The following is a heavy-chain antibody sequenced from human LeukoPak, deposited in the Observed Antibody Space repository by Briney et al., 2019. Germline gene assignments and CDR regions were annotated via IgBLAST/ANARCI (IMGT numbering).Heavy chain of an antibody. CDR3: ARTTYQPYYYYYMDV. D-gene: IGHD2-2*01. CDR1: GFTFSSYE. V-gene: IGHV3-48*03. J-gene: IGHJ6*03. Sequence: GGSLRLSCAASGFTFSSYEMNWVRQAPGKGLEWVSYISSSGSTIYYADSVKGRFTISRDNAKNSLYLQMNSLRAEDTAVYYCARTTYQPYYYYYMDVWGKGTTVTVSS. CDR2: ISSSGSTI.